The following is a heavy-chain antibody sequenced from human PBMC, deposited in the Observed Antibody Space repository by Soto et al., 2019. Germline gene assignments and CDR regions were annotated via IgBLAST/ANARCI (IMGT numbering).Heavy chain of an antibody. Sequence: PSETLSLTCAVYGGSFRGYYWSWIRQPPGKGLEGNGEINHSGSTNYNPSLKSRVTISVDTSKNQFSLKLSSVTAAETAVYYCARGRWYGSGSSKFDPWGQGTLVTVS. CDR2: INHSGST. CDR1: GGSFRGYY. J-gene: IGHJ5*02. CDR3: ARGRWYGSGSSKFDP. V-gene: IGHV4-34*01. D-gene: IGHD3-10*01.